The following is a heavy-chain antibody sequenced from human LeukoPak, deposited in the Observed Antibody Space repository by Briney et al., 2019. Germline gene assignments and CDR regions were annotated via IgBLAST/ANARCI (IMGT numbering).Heavy chain of an antibody. CDR3: ASDRRIAVANYGMDV. Sequence: GGSLRLSCAASGFTFSSYWMSWVRQAPGKGLEWVASINQDGTEKYYVDSVKGRFTISRDNAKNSLYLQMNSLRAEDTAVYYCASDRRIAVANYGMDVWGQGTTVIVSS. D-gene: IGHD6-19*01. J-gene: IGHJ6*02. CDR2: INQDGTEK. CDR1: GFTFSSYW. V-gene: IGHV3-7*01.